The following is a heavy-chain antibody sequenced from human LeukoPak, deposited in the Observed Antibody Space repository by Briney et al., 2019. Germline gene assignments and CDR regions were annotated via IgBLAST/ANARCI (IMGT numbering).Heavy chain of an antibody. CDR1: GDSISDFY. CDR3: VLAPNSNWFDF. D-gene: IGHD2-8*01. CDR2: IHYSGSS. J-gene: IGHJ5*01. Sequence: SETLSPTCSVSGDSISDFYWNWIRQSPEKGLEWIGNIHYSGSSIYNPSLMSRVSMSIDTSMKQFFLKLTSVTAADTAVYYCVLAPNSNWFDFWGQGILVTVSS. V-gene: IGHV4-59*08.